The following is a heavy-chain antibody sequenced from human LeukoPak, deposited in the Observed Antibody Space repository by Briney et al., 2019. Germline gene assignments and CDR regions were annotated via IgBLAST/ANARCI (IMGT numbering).Heavy chain of an antibody. CDR1: GYTFTGYY. J-gene: IGHJ5*02. D-gene: IGHD5-12*01. CDR3: AHSPREYSGYDLLDP. CDR2: INPNSGGT. V-gene: IGHV1-2*02. Sequence: GASVKVSCKASGYTFTGYYMHWVRQAPGQGLEWMGWINPNSGGTNYAQKFQGRVTMTRDTSISTAYMELSRLRSDDTAVCYCAHSPREYSGYDLLDPWGQGTLVTVSS.